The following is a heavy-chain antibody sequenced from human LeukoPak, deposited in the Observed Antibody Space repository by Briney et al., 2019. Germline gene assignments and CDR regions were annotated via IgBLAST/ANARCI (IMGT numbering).Heavy chain of an antibody. CDR2: ISAYNGNT. V-gene: IGHV1-18*01. CDR1: GYTFTSYG. CDR3: ARLFSSAGLEGVDY. J-gene: IGHJ4*02. D-gene: IGHD6-19*01. Sequence: ASVKVSCKASGYTFTSYGISWVRQAPGQGLEWMGWISAYNGNTNYAQKLQGRVTMTTDTSTSTAYMELRSLRSDDTAVYYCARLFSSAGLEGVDYWGQGTLVTVSS.